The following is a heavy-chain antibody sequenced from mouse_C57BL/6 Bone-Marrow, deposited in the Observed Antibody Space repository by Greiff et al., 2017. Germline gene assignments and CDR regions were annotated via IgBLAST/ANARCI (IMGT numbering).Heavy chain of an antibody. CDR2: IDPEDGDT. Sequence: VQLQQSGAELVRPGASVKLSCTASGFNIKDYYMHWVKQRPEQGLEWIGRIDPEDGDTEYAPKFPGKATMPADTSSNTAYLQLSSLTSEDTAVYYCTFYYDYDGGFWYFDVWGTGTTVTVSS. D-gene: IGHD2-4*01. V-gene: IGHV14-1*01. J-gene: IGHJ1*03. CDR3: TFYYDYDGGFWYFDV. CDR1: GFNIKDYY.